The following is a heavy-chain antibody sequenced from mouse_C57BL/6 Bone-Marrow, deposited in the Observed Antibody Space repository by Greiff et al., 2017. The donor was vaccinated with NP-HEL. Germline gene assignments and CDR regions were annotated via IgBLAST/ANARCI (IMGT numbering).Heavy chain of an antibody. CDR2: IDPANGNT. V-gene: IGHV14-3*01. Sequence: VQLQQSVAELVRPGASVKLSCTASGFNITHTYMHWVKQRPEQGLEWIGRIDPANGNTKYDPKFQGKATITADPSSNTAYLQLSSLTSEDTASYYCAREPLMTTVVATGDYFDYWGQGTTLTVSS. J-gene: IGHJ2*01. D-gene: IGHD1-1*01. CDR3: AREPLMTTVVATGDYFDY. CDR1: GFNITHTY.